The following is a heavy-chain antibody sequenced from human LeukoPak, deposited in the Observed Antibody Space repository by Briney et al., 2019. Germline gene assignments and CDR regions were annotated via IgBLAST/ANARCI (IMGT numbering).Heavy chain of an antibody. CDR3: ARWASISREPGGFFDH. V-gene: IGHV4-38-2*02. J-gene: IGHJ4*02. CDR1: GDSVTNDFF. Sequence: KASETLSLTCTVSGDSVTNDFFWGWVRQPPGKELEWIGNFCLGRDTYYRPSLKSRVTISVDTSKNQFSLNLNSVTAADTAVYYCARWASISREPGGFFDHWGQGTLVTVSS. CDR2: FCLGRDT. D-gene: IGHD1-14*01.